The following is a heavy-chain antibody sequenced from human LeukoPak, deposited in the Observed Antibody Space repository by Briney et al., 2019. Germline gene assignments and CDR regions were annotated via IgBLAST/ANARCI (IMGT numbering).Heavy chain of an antibody. CDR2: IYYSGST. J-gene: IGHJ4*02. D-gene: IGHD3-22*01. Sequence: SETLSLTCTVSGGSISSSSYYWGWIRQPPGKGLEWIGSIYYSGSTYYNPSLKSRVTISVDTSKNQFSLKLSSVTAADTAVYYCARLLTSYYDSSGYYYSMYYFDYWGQGTLVTVSS. CDR1: GGSISSSSYY. V-gene: IGHV4-39*01. CDR3: ARLLTSYYDSSGYYYSMYYFDY.